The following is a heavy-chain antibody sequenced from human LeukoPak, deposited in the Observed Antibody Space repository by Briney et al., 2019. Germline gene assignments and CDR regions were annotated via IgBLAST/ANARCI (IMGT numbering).Heavy chain of an antibody. Sequence: GGSLRLSCAASGFTFSSYAIGWVRQAPGQGLEWMGGIIPIFGTANYAQKFQGRVTITADESTSTAYMELSSLRSEDTAVYYCARDHPGGSSWTMSYYLDYWGQGTLATVSS. CDR2: IIPIFGTA. V-gene: IGHV1-69*01. CDR3: ARDHPGGSSWTMSYYLDY. CDR1: GFTFSSYA. D-gene: IGHD6-13*01. J-gene: IGHJ4*02.